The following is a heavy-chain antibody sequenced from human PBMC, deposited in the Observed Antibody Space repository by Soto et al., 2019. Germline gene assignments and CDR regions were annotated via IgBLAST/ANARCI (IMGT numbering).Heavy chain of an antibody. CDR2: IYHSGAT. J-gene: IGHJ4*01. Sequence: QVQLQESGPGLMKPSGTLSLTCAVSGGSISTNWWSWVRQPPGKGLEWIGEIYHSGATNYNPSLKNRVTMSVDKSQHHLYLNLNSVTAADTAVYYCARHIAVSGTRGFDFWGHGTLVTVSS. CDR3: ARHIAVSGTRGFDF. D-gene: IGHD6-19*01. V-gene: IGHV4-4*02. CDR1: GGSISTNW.